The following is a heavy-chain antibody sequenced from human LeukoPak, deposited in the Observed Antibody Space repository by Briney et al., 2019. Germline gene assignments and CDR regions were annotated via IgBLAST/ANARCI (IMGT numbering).Heavy chain of an antibody. CDR1: GFTFSSYE. J-gene: IGHJ4*02. CDR2: ISRSGNTI. CDR3: ARGRGYRDYDRPLDY. Sequence: GGSLRLSCAASGFTFSSYEMNWVRQAPGKGLEWVSYISRSGNTIHYADSVKGRFTTSRDNSKNTLYVQMNSLRAEDTAIYYCARGRGYRDYDRPLDYWGQGTLVTVSS. V-gene: IGHV3-48*03. D-gene: IGHD5-12*01.